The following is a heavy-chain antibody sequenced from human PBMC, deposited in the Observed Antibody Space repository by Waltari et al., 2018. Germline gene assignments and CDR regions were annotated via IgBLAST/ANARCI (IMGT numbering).Heavy chain of an antibody. CDR3: ASWPPPQYSGYDGPFDY. D-gene: IGHD5-12*01. CDR1: GGTFSSYA. V-gene: IGHV1-69*06. J-gene: IGHJ4*02. CDR2: IIPIFGTS. Sequence: QVQLVQSGAEVKKPGSSVKVSCKASGGTFSSYAISWVRQAPGQGLEWMGGIIPIFGTSNYAQKFQGRVTIIADKSTSTADMGLSSLRSEDTAVYYCASWPPPQYSGYDGPFDYWGQGTLVTVSS.